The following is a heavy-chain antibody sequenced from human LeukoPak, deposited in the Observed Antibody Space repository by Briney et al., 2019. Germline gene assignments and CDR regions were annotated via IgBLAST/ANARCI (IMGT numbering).Heavy chain of an antibody. CDR3: ARDLGTAVAGPMPLHAFDI. V-gene: IGHV4-59*01. CDR2: VNYSGSS. D-gene: IGHD6-19*01. Sequence: SETLSLTCTVSGDSISSYYWTWIRQPPGKGLEWIGYVNYSGSSNYNRSLRSRVTMSVDTSRNLFSLKLSSVTAADTAVYFCARDLGTAVAGPMPLHAFDIWGHGTRVTVSS. CDR1: GDSISSYY. J-gene: IGHJ3*02.